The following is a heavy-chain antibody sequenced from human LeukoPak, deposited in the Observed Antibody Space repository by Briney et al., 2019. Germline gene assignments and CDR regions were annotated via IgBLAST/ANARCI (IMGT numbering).Heavy chain of an antibody. CDR1: GYSISSYY. CDR3: ARDGPLTTGAFDI. Sequence: SETLSLTCAVSGYSISSYYWGWIRQPPGKGLEWIGYIYYSGSTNYNPSLKSRVTISVDTSKNQFSLKLSSVTAADTAVYYCARDGPLTTGAFDIWGQGTMVTVSS. D-gene: IGHD1-14*01. V-gene: IGHV4-59*01. J-gene: IGHJ3*02. CDR2: IYYSGST.